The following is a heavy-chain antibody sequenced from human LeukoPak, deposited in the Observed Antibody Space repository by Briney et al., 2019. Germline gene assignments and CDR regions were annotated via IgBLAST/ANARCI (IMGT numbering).Heavy chain of an antibody. CDR1: GGSISSGGYY. V-gene: IGHV4-31*03. Sequence: SETLSLTCTVSGGSISSGGYYWSWIRQHPGKGLEWIGYIYYSGSTYYNPSLKSRVTISVDTSKNQFSLKLSSVTAADTAVYYCARSGGWELAYSTGFDYWGQGTLVTVSS. D-gene: IGHD1-26*01. CDR3: ARSGGWELAYSTGFDY. J-gene: IGHJ4*02. CDR2: IYYSGST.